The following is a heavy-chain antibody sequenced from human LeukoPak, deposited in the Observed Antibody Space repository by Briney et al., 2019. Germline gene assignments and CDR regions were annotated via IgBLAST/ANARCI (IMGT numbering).Heavy chain of an antibody. D-gene: IGHD3-16*01. CDR3: ARPHLSWGRGKVEAFDV. CDR1: GYSFRNYY. CDR2: IYPGDSDI. V-gene: IGHV5-51*01. Sequence: GESLKISCKGSGYSFRNYYIGWVRQMPGKGLEWMGIIYPGDSDIRYSPSFQGQVTFSVDKSINTAYLQWNSLKASDTAMYYCARPHLSWGRGKVEAFDVWGQGTMVTVSS. J-gene: IGHJ3*01.